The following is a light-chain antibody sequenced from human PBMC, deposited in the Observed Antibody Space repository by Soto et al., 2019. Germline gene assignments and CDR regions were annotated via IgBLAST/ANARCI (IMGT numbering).Light chain of an antibody. CDR3: KSYAGSNTYV. CDR2: EVV. Sequence: QSVLTQPPSASGSPGQSATISCTGTKNDIGLYDFVSWYQHHPGKAPRLIIYEVVQRHSGVPDRFSGSKSGNTASLTVSGLQAADEADYFCKSYAGSNTYVFGSGTKVTVL. V-gene: IGLV2-8*01. CDR1: KNDIGLYDF. J-gene: IGLJ1*01.